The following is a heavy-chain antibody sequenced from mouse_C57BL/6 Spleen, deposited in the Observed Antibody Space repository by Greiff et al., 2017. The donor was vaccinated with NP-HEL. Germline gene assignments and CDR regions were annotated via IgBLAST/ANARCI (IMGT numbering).Heavy chain of an antibody. CDR3: VITTVVARDY. V-gene: IGHV1-82*01. CDR1: GYAFSSSW. D-gene: IGHD1-1*01. CDR2: IYPGDGDT. J-gene: IGHJ2*01. Sequence: QVQLQQSGPELVKPGASVKISCKASGYAFSSSWMNWVKQRPGKGLEWIGRIYPGDGDTNYNGKFKGKATLTADKSSSTAYMQLSSLTSEDSAVYFCVITTVVARDYWGQGTTLTVSS.